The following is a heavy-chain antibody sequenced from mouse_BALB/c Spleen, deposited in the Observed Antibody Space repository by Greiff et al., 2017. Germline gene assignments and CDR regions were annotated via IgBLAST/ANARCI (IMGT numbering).Heavy chain of an antibody. J-gene: IGHJ4*01. CDR3: ARLDDSYAMDY. CDR2: IDPANGNT. CDR1: GFNIKDTY. Sequence: QLKESGAELVKPGASVKLSCTASGFNIKDTYMHWVKQRPEQGLEWIGRIDPANGNTKYDPKFQGKATITADTSSNTAYLQLSSLTSEDTAVYYCARLDDSYAMDYWGQGTSVTVSS. V-gene: IGHV14-3*02.